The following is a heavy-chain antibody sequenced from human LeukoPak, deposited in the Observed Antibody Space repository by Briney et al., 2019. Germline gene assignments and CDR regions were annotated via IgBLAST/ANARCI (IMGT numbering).Heavy chain of an antibody. Sequence: ASVKVSCKASGGTFSSYAISWVRQAPGQGLEWMEGIIPIFGTANYAQKFQGRVTITTDESTSTAYMELSSLRSEDTAVYYCAREGSHTVYFDYWGQGTLVTVSS. CDR2: IIPIFGTA. CDR1: GGTFSSYA. CDR3: AREGSHTVYFDY. V-gene: IGHV1-69*05. D-gene: IGHD4-11*01. J-gene: IGHJ4*02.